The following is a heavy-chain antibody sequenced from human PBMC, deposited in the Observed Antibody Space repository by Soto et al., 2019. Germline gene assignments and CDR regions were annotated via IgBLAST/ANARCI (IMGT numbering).Heavy chain of an antibody. J-gene: IGHJ6*02. CDR2: ISGSGGST. Sequence: PGGSLRLSCAASGFTFSSYAMSWVRQAPGKGLEWVSAISGSGGSTYYADSVKGRFTISRDNSKNTLYLQMNRLRAQDTAEYYGGCSGREYYYGMDVWGQGTTVTVSS. D-gene: IGHD2-15*01. CDR1: GFTFSSYA. V-gene: IGHV3-23*01. CDR3: GCSGREYYYGMDV.